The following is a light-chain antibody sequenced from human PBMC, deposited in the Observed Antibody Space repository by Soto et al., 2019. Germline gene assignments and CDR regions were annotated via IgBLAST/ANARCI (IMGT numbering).Light chain of an antibody. CDR1: QSVSSY. Sequence: EIVLTQSPATLSLSPGERATLSCRASQSVSSYLAWYQQKPGQAPRLLIYDASNRATGSPDRFSGSGSGTDVTLTISSLEPEDFAVYYCQQRSNWPPYTFGPGTKLEIK. CDR2: DAS. J-gene: IGKJ2*01. V-gene: IGKV3-11*01. CDR3: QQRSNWPPYT.